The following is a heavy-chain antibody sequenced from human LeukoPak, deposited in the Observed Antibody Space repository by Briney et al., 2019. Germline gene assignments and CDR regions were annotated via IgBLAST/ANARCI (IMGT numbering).Heavy chain of an antibody. J-gene: IGHJ6*02. CDR2: ISYDGSLK. Sequence: QAPGRGVEWVAVISYDGSLKYFADSVRGRFTISRDNSKNILYLQMNSPRAEDTAVYYCAKDQYCSGGSCYRTGYYYGMDVWGQGTTVTVSS. CDR3: AKDQYCSGGSCYRTGYYYGMDV. D-gene: IGHD2-15*01. V-gene: IGHV3-30*18.